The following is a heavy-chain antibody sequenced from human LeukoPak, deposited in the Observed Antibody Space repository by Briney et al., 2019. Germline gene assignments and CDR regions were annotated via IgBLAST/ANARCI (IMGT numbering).Heavy chain of an antibody. V-gene: IGHV4-4*07. CDR1: GGSITSYY. CDR2: VYSSGST. CDR3: ARDGEDILSNWFNP. D-gene: IGHD2/OR15-2a*01. J-gene: IGHJ5*02. Sequence: SETLSLTCTVSGGSITSYYWSWIRQSAGKGPEWIGRVYSSGSTNYNPSLKSRITISRDTSKNEVSLNMRSVTAADTAVYYCARDGEDILSNWFNPWGQGILVTISS.